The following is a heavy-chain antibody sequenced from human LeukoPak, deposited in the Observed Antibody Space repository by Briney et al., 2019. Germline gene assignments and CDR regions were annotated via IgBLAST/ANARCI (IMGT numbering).Heavy chain of an antibody. J-gene: IGHJ5*02. CDR2: SYHTGST. V-gene: IGHV4-38-2*02. CDR3: ARPSPGFDP. Sequence: SETLSLTCTVSGYSITSGYYWGWIRQTPGKGLEWIGSSYHTGSTLYNPSLKSRVTISVDPSKNQFSLRLTSVTAADTAVYYCARPSPGFDPWGQGILVTVSS. CDR1: GYSITSGYY.